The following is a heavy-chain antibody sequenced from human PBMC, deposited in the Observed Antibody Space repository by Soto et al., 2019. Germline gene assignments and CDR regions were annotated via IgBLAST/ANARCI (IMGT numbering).Heavy chain of an antibody. Sequence: QVQLVESGGGVVQPGRSLRLSCAASGFTFSSYGMHWVRQAPGKGLEWVAVISYDGSNKYYADSVKGRFTIFRDNSKNTLYLQMNSLRAEDTAVYYCAKEGRTTVTTYFDYWGQGTLVTVSS. CDR3: AKEGRTTVTTYFDY. D-gene: IGHD4-17*01. V-gene: IGHV3-30*18. CDR2: ISYDGSNK. J-gene: IGHJ4*02. CDR1: GFTFSSYG.